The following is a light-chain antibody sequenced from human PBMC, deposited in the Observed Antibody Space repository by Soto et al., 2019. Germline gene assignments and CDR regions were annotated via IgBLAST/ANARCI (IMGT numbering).Light chain of an antibody. J-gene: IGKJ4*01. CDR2: DTS. CDR3: QQRSNWPLT. CDR1: QSVSSS. V-gene: IGKV3-11*01. Sequence: EIVLTQSPATLSLSPGERATLSCRASQSVSSSLAWYQQKPGQAPRLLIYDTSNRATGIPARFSGSGSGTGFALTISSLETEDFPIYYCQQRSNWPLTFGGGTKVEIK.